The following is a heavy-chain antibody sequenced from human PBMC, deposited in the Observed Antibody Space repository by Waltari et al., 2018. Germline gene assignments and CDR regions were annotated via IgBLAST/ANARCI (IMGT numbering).Heavy chain of an antibody. CDR3: ARDPAGSYSDY. V-gene: IGHV3-7*03. D-gene: IGHD1-26*01. J-gene: IGHJ4*02. CDR1: GFTFSSYW. CDR2: MKQDGSEQ. Sequence: EVQLVESGGGLVQPGGSLRLSCAASGFTFSSYWMSWVRRAPGKGVEWVANMKQDGSEQYYVDSVKGRFTISRDNANNSLYLQMNSLRAEDTAVYYCARDPAGSYSDYWGQGTLVTVSS.